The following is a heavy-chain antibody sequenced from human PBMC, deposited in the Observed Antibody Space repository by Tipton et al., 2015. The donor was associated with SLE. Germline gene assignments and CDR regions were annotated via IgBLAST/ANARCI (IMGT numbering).Heavy chain of an antibody. CDR1: GFTFSTYT. J-gene: IGHJ5*02. CDR3: ARWTFSSSATNWFDP. CDR2: ISGSGNSI. D-gene: IGHD6-6*01. V-gene: IGHV3-23*01. Sequence: SLRLSCAASGFTFSTYTMNWVRQAPGKGLEWVSAISGSGNSIYYADSVKGRFTITRDTSKNTLYLQMNSLRVEDTAVYYCARWTFSSSATNWFDPWGQGTLVIVSS.